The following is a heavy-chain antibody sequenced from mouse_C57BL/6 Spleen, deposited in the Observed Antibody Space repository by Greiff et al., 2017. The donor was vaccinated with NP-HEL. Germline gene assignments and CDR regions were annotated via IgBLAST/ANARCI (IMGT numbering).Heavy chain of an antibody. Sequence: QVQLQQSGAELVKPGASVKISCKASGYAFSSYWMNWVKQRPGKGLEWIGQIYPGDGDTNYNGKFKGKATLTADKSSSTAYMQLSSLTSEDSAVYFCARFPYGNYFDYWGQGTTLTVSS. CDR2: IYPGDGDT. D-gene: IGHD2-1*01. CDR1: GYAFSSYW. CDR3: ARFPYGNYFDY. J-gene: IGHJ2*01. V-gene: IGHV1-80*01.